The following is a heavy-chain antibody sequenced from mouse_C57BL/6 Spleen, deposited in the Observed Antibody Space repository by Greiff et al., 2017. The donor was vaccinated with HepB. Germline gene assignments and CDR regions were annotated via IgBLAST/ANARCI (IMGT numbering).Heavy chain of an antibody. J-gene: IGHJ2*01. V-gene: IGHV1-4*01. CDR1: GYTFTSYT. CDR3: ARDYGSSYEGDY. CDR2: INPSSGYT. Sequence: QVQLQQSGAELARPGASVKMSCKASGYTFTSYTMHWVKQRPGQGLEWIGYINPSSGYTKYNQKFKDKATLTADKSSSTAYMQLSSLTSEDSAVYYCARDYGSSYEGDYWGQGTTLTVSS. D-gene: IGHD1-1*01.